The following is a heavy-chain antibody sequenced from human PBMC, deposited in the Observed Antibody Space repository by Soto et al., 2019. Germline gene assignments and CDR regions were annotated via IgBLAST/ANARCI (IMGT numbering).Heavy chain of an antibody. J-gene: IGHJ6*03. CDR2: MNSDGSTI. CDR3: ARDVENDGNYYIDA. V-gene: IGHV3-74*01. CDR1: GFPFSGYW. Sequence: GGSLRLSCAASGFPFSGYWMHWVRQAPGKGLVWVSRMNSDGSTINYADSVKGRFTISRDNAENTLYLQMNSLRAEDTAVYYCARDVENDGNYYIDARGKGTTVTVS. D-gene: IGHD1-1*01.